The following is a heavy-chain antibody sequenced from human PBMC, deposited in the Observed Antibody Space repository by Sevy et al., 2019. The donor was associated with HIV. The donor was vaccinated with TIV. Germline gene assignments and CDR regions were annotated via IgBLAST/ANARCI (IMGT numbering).Heavy chain of an antibody. CDR2: IYSDGTT. J-gene: IGHJ4*02. V-gene: IGHV3-53*01. Sequence: GGSLRLSCAASEFTVSRNFMSWIRQAPGKGLEWVSIIYSDGTTFYADSVKGRFTISRDNSRNTLYLQMNTLRAEDTAVYYCVGADRPNQGDFWGQGTLVTVS. CDR1: EFTVSRNF. CDR3: VGADRPNQGDF. D-gene: IGHD6-6*01.